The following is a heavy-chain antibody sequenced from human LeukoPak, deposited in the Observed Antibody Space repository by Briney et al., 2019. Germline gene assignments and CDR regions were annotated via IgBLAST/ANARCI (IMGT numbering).Heavy chain of an antibody. Sequence: GGSLRLSCSAAGFNLNYYALNWVRQTPGAGLEWVALIANDANGRNEHYADSVRGRFIISRDTSKNTVSLQMNGPNVDDTAVYYCAREYESIVYPPAGGGYWGQGTRVTVS. CDR3: AREYESIVYPPAGGGY. CDR2: IANDANGRNE. CDR1: GFNLNYYA. V-gene: IGHV3-30*04. J-gene: IGHJ4*02. D-gene: IGHD3-3*02.